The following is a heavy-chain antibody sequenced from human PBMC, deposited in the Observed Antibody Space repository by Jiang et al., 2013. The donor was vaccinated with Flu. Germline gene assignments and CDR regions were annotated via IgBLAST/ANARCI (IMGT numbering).Heavy chain of an antibody. Sequence: QTLSLTCAISGDSVSSNSAAWSWIRQSPSRGLEWLGRTYYRSKWYDDYAVSVKSRITINPDTSKNQFSLQLNSVTPEDTAVYYCARALAVAGNAGWYYDLWGRGTLVTVPS. CDR1: GDSVSSNSAA. D-gene: IGHD6-19*01. J-gene: IGHJ2*01. CDR3: ARALAVAGNAGWYYDL. V-gene: IGHV6-1*01. CDR2: TYYRSKWYD.